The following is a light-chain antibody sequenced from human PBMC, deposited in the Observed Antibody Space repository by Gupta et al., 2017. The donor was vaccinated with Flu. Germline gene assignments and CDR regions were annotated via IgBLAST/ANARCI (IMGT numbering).Light chain of an antibody. Sequence: QSALTQPASVSGSPGPSITISCTGTSSDVGGYNYVSWYQQHPGKAPKLMIYEVRNRPSGVSNRFSGSKSGDTAYLTISGLQAEDEAEYYCSSYTSSSTLEVGFGGGTKLTVL. CDR1: SSDVGGYNY. CDR3: SSYTSSSTLEVG. V-gene: IGLV2-14*01. J-gene: IGLJ2*01. CDR2: EVR.